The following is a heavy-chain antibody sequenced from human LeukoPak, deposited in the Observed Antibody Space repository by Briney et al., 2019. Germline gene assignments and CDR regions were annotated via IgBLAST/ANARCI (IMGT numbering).Heavy chain of an antibody. Sequence: PGGSLRLSCEASGFTFSNYGMTWVRQAPGKGLEWVSTIYSGGTTYYADSVMGRFTISRHNSRNTLYLQMNSLRAEDTAVYYCARVDTVMAYYFDLWGQGTLVTVSS. CDR1: GFTFSNYG. V-gene: IGHV3-53*04. D-gene: IGHD5-18*01. J-gene: IGHJ4*02. CDR2: IYSGGTT. CDR3: ARVDTVMAYYFDL.